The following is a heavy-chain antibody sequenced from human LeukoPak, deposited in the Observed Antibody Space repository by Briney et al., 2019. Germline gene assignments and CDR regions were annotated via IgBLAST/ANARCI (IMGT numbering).Heavy chain of an antibody. CDR2: IYYSGST. J-gene: IGHJ5*01. V-gene: IGHV4-59*08. CDR1: GDSISSYY. CDR3: ARLVYSTGWYWFDS. Sequence: SETPSLTCNVSGDSISSYYWSWIRQPPGKGLEWIGYIYYSGSTNYNPSLTSRVTISVDTSKTYFSLKLSSVTAADTAVYYCARLVYSTGWYWFDSWGQGILVTVSS. D-gene: IGHD6-19*01.